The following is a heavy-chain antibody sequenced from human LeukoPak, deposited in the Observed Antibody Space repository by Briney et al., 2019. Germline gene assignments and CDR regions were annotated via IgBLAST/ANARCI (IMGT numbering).Heavy chain of an antibody. Sequence: GGSLRLSCAASGFTFSSYSTNWVRQAPGKGLEWVSYISSSSSTMYYADSVKGRFTISRDNAKNSLSLLMNSLRAEDTAVYYCARDGYNWNDFYYYYYMDVWGKGTTVTVSS. D-gene: IGHD1-20*01. CDR2: ISSSSSTM. CDR3: ARDGYNWNDFYYYYYMDV. CDR1: GFTFSSYS. J-gene: IGHJ6*03. V-gene: IGHV3-48*01.